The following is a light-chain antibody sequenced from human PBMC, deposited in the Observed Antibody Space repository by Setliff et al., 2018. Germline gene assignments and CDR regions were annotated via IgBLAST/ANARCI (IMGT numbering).Light chain of an antibody. V-gene: IGLV2-14*03. CDR3: SSYTSSSTQV. CDR1: SSDVGGYNY. J-gene: IGLJ1*01. CDR2: DVS. Sequence: QSVLTQPASVSGSHGQSITISCTGTSSDVGGYNYVSWYQQHPGKAPKLMIYDVSNRPSGVSNRFSGSKSGNTASLTISGLQAEDEADYYCSSYTSSSTQVFGTGTKFTVL.